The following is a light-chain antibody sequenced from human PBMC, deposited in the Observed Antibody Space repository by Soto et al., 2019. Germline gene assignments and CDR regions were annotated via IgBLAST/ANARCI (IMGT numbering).Light chain of an antibody. CDR3: QQSGTSPPT. V-gene: IGKV3-20*01. CDR1: QSVSSSY. CDR2: GAS. J-gene: IGKJ1*01. Sequence: EVVLTQSPGTLSLSPGERATLSCRASQSVSSSYLAWYQQKPGQAPRLLIYGASSRATGIPDRFSGGGPGTDFTLTISRLGPEDFAVYYCQQSGTSPPTFGQGTKVEIK.